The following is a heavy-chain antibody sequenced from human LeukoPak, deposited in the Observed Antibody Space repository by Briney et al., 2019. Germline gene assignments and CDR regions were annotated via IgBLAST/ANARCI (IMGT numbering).Heavy chain of an antibody. CDR3: ARYRHYYDSSGYPEYFQH. Sequence: GGSLRLSCAASGFTFSDYYMSWIRQAPGKGLEWVSYISSSGSTIYYADSVKGRFTISRDNAKNSLYLQMNSLRAEDTAVYYCARYRHYYDSSGYPEYFQHWGQGTLVTVSS. V-gene: IGHV3-11*01. CDR1: GFTFSDYY. J-gene: IGHJ1*01. CDR2: ISSSGSTI. D-gene: IGHD3-22*01.